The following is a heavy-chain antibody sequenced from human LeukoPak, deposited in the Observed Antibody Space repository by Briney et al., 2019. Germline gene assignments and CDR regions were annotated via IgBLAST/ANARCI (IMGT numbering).Heavy chain of an antibody. V-gene: IGHV1-2*02. D-gene: IGHD6-13*01. J-gene: IGHJ6*03. CDR1: GYTFTGYY. CDR2: INPNSGGT. CDR3: ARGGSWALYYYYMDV. Sequence: GASVKVSCKASGYTFTGYYMHWVRQAPGQGLEWMGWINPNSGGTNYAQKFQGRVTMTRDMSTSTVYMELSSLRSEDTAVYYCARGGSWALYYYYMDVWGKGTTVTVSS.